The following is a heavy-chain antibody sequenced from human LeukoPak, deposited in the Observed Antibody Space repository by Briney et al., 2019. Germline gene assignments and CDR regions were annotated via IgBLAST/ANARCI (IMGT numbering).Heavy chain of an antibody. D-gene: IGHD2-15*01. J-gene: IGHJ5*02. CDR1: GYTFTSYD. CDR3: ARKGLLGSGKPWFDP. Sequence: GASVRVSCKASGYTFTSYDINWVRQASGQGLEWMGWMNPNSGNTASAQKFQGRVTMTTNTSISTASMELTGLRSEDTAMYFCARKGLLGSGKPWFDPWGQGTLVTVSS. V-gene: IGHV1-8*01. CDR2: MNPNSGNT.